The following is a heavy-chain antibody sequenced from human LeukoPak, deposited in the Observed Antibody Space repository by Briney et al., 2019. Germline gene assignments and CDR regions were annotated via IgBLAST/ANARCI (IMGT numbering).Heavy chain of an antibody. CDR3: ARRYYDVLTGYYIGAFDI. CDR1: GVSISNYY. J-gene: IGHJ3*02. V-gene: IGHV4-59*01. Sequence: PSETLSLTCTVSGVSISNYYWYWMRQPPGKGLEWIAYTYYSGNPNYNPSLKSRATISVDTSKNQFSLKLSSVAAADTAVYYCARRYYDVLTGYYIGAFDIWGQGTLVTVSS. CDR2: TYYSGNP. D-gene: IGHD3-9*01.